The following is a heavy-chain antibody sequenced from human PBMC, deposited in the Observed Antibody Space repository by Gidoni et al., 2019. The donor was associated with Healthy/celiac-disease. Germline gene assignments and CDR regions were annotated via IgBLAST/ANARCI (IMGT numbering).Heavy chain of an antibody. CDR2: ISGSGGST. V-gene: IGHV3-23*01. Sequence: GKGLEWVSAISGSGGSTYYADSVKGRFTISRDNSKNTLYLQMNSLRAEDTAVYYCAEEHYDSSGSRDAFDIWGQGTMVTVSS. D-gene: IGHD3-22*01. J-gene: IGHJ3*02. CDR3: AEEHYDSSGSRDAFDI.